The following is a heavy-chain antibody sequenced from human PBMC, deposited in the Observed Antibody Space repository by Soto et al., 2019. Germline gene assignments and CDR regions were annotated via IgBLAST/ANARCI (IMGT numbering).Heavy chain of an antibody. CDR1: GDSISSGGYF. J-gene: IGHJ4*02. D-gene: IGHD6-6*01. CDR2: IYYTGST. CDR3: ARLSSSSSFDF. V-gene: IGHV4-31*03. Sequence: QVQLQESGPGLVKPSQTLSLTCTVSGDSISSGGYFWNWIRQHPGKGLEWIGLIYYTGSTFYNPSLTSRITFSGDTSKNHFSLKLTSVTAADTAVSFCARLSSSSSFDFWGQGTLVTVSS.